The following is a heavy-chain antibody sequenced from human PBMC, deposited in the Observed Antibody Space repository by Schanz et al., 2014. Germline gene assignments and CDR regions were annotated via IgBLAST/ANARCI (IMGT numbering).Heavy chain of an antibody. CDR1: GYSFTTYG. CDR3: ARDGEAAAGCDY. V-gene: IGHV1-46*03. J-gene: IGHJ4*02. D-gene: IGHD6-13*01. Sequence: QVQLVQSAPEVKKPGASVKVSCKASGYSFTTYGLNWVRQAPGQGLEWMGLINPSVGNTNYAQKFRGRVTMTRDTSTSTVYMELSGLRSGDTAVYYCARDGEAAAGCDYWGQGTLVTVSS. CDR2: INPSVGNT.